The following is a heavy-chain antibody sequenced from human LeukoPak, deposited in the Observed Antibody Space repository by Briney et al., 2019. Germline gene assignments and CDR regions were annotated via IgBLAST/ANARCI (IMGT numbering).Heavy chain of an antibody. CDR3: ARDGPYYYDSSGYYDAFDI. Sequence: SETLSLTCAVYGGSFSGYYWGWIRQPPGKGLEWIGSIYHSGSTYYNPSLKSRVTMSLDTSKNQFSLKLSSVTAADTAVHYCARDGPYYYDSSGYYDAFDIWGQGTMVTVSS. D-gene: IGHD3-22*01. CDR1: GGSFSGYY. CDR2: IYHSGST. J-gene: IGHJ3*02. V-gene: IGHV4-38-2*02.